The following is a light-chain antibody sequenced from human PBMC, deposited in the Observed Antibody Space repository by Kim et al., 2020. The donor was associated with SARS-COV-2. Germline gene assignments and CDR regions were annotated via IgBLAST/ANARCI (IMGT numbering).Light chain of an antibody. CDR1: QSVSSS. V-gene: IGKV3-15*01. J-gene: IGKJ2*01. Sequence: EIVMTQSPATLSVSPGERATLSCRASQSVSSSLAWYQRKAGQAPRLLICGASTRATGLPARFSASGSGTEFTLTISSLQSEDFAVYYCQQYNNWPYTFGQGPKLEI. CDR3: QQYNNWPYT. CDR2: GAS.